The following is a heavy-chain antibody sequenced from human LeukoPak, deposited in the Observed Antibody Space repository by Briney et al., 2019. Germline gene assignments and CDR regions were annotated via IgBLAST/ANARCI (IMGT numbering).Heavy chain of an antibody. V-gene: IGHV3-30-3*01. Sequence: GGSLRLSCAASGFTFSSYAMHWVRQAPGKGLEWVAVISYDGSNKYYADSVKGRFTISRDNSKNTLYLQMNSLRAEDTAVYYCARDGIAAAGTRFVPGWFDPWGQGTLVTVSS. CDR1: GFTFSSYA. J-gene: IGHJ5*02. D-gene: IGHD6-13*01. CDR2: ISYDGSNK. CDR3: ARDGIAAAGTRFVPGWFDP.